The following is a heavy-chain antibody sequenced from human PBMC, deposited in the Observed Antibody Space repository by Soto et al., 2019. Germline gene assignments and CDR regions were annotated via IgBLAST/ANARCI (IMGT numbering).Heavy chain of an antibody. D-gene: IGHD6-19*01. CDR2: ISYDGSNK. V-gene: IGHV3-30-3*01. J-gene: IGHJ4*02. CDR1: GFTFSSYA. Sequence: LRLSCAASGFTFSSYAMHWVRQAPGKGLEWVAVISYDGSNKYYADSVKGRFTISRDNSKNTLYLQMNSLRAEDTAVYYCARAFGPSVAGTSGYWGQGTLVTVSS. CDR3: ARAFGPSVAGTSGY.